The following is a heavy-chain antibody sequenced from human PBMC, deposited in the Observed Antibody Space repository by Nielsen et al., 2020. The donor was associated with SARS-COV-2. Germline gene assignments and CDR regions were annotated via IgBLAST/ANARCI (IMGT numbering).Heavy chain of an antibody. D-gene: IGHD6-13*01. J-gene: IGHJ4*02. CDR3: ARLGESTSSSSWPLGY. Sequence: GESLKISCKGSGYSFTSYWISWVRQMPGKGLEWMGRIDPSDSYTNYSPSFQGHVTISADKSISTAYLQWSSLKASDTAMYYCARLGESTSSSSWPLGYWGQGTLVTVSS. V-gene: IGHV5-10-1*01. CDR1: GYSFTSYW. CDR2: IDPSDSYT.